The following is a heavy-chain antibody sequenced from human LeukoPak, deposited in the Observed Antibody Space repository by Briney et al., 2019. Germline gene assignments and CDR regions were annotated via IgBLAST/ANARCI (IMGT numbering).Heavy chain of an antibody. V-gene: IGHV3-30-3*01. J-gene: IGHJ5*02. D-gene: IGHD6-19*01. Sequence: PGGSLRLSCAASGFTFSSYAMHWVRQAPGKGLEWVAVISYDGSNKYYADSVKGRFTISRDNSKNTLYLQMNSLRAEDTAVYYCAIIAVAATRKQNWFDPWGQGTLVTVSS. CDR1: GFTFSSYA. CDR3: AIIAVAATRKQNWFDP. CDR2: ISYDGSNK.